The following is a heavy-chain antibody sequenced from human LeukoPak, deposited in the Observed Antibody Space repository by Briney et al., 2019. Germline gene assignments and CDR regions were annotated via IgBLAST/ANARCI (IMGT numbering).Heavy chain of an antibody. CDR2: IYYSGST. D-gene: IGHD3-16*01. J-gene: IGHJ6*03. V-gene: IGHV4-59*01. CDR3: ARVPITFRYYYMDV. CDR1: GGSISSYY. Sequence: SETLSLTCTVSGGSISSYYWSWIRQPPGKGLEWIGYIYYSGSTNYNPSLKSRVTISVDTSKNQFSLKLNSVTAADTAVYYCARVPITFRYYYMDVWGKGTTVTLSS.